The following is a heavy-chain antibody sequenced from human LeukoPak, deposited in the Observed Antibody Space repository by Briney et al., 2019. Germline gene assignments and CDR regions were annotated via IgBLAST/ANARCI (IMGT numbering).Heavy chain of an antibody. J-gene: IGHJ6*02. CDR1: GGYFRGYY. CDR3: ARGDYGDPPGYYYYGMDV. V-gene: IGHV4-34*01. D-gene: IGHD4-17*01. Sequence: SETLSLTCAVYGGYFRGYYWSWIRQPPGKGLERIGEIYHSGSTNYNPSLKSRVTISVDTSKNQFSLKLSSVTAADTAVYYCARGDYGDPPGYYYYGMDVWGQGTTVTVSS. CDR2: IYHSGST.